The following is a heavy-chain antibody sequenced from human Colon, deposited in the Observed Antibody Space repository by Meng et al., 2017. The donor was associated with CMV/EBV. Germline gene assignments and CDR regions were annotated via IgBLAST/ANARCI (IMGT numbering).Heavy chain of an antibody. Sequence: QVLLVPSGADVKTPGASVRVSCKASGYTFTSNAINWVRQATGQGLEWMGWMKPNSGDTGYAPTFQGRITMTRNTSINTAYMELRSLTNEDTAIYYCARGIPDFWGQGTLVTVSS. V-gene: IGHV1-8*01. D-gene: IGHD3/OR15-3a*01. CDR2: MKPNSGDT. CDR3: ARGIPDF. CDR1: GYTFTSNA. J-gene: IGHJ4*02.